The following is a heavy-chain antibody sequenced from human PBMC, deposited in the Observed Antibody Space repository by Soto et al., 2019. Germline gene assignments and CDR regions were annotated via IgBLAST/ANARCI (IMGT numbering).Heavy chain of an antibody. V-gene: IGHV1-69*11. CDR2: NVPILGTA. D-gene: IGHD1-26*01. J-gene: IGHJ5*02. CDR1: GGTFNNYA. CDR3: ARDGRPRELLGGYYFDT. Sequence: QVQLVQSGAEVKKPGSSVKVSCKASGGTFNNYAINWVRQAPGQGLEWMGGNVPILGTASHAQKFQGRVTITADESTTTAYVALSSLRSEVTAVNYYARDGRPRELLGGYYFDTWGQGTLVTVSA.